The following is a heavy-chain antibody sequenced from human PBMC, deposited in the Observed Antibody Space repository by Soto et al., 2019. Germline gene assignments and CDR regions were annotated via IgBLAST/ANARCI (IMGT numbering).Heavy chain of an antibody. CDR3: ARSPPPDVRGSYRPFLDV. V-gene: IGHV4-59*01. D-gene: IGHD3-16*02. CDR2: IHYSGSA. Sequence: PQNLSLTCTVSDDSINDYYWSWIRQPPGPGPEWIGYIHYSGSANYNPSPKSRVTISEDTSKKQFSLNLGSVPAADSAVYYCARSPPPDVRGSYRPFLDVWGQGTTVTVSS. J-gene: IGHJ6*02. CDR1: DDSINDYY.